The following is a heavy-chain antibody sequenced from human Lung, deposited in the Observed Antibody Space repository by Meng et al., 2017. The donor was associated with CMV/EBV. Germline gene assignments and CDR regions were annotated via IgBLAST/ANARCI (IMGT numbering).Heavy chain of an antibody. CDR3: ARQGQGVPLDF. D-gene: IGHD2-8*01. V-gene: IGHV5-51*01. CDR1: GYMFSVYW. J-gene: IGHJ4*02. CDR2: VYPGDSGT. Sequence: EXXKISCKGSGYMFSVYWIAWVRQMPGKDLEWVGIVYPGDSGTRYSPSLQGQVTISVDKSISTAYLQWSSLRASDTAIYYCARQGQGVPLDFWGQGTLVTCSS.